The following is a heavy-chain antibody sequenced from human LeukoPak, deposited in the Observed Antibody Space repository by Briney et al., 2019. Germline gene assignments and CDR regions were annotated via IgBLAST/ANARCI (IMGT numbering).Heavy chain of an antibody. Sequence: GGSLRLSCAASGFILSTYGTVWVRQAPGKGLEWVALIRNDGSDKYYADSVKGRFTISRDNSKNTLYQQMNSLRAEDTAVYYCAKRASSSGGRYDYWGQGTLVTVSS. CDR3: AKRASSSGGRYDY. CDR2: IRNDGSDK. J-gene: IGHJ4*02. V-gene: IGHV3-30*02. D-gene: IGHD2-15*01. CDR1: GFILSTYG.